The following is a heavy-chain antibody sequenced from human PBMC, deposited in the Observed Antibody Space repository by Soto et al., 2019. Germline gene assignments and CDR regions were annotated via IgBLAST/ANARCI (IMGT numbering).Heavy chain of an antibody. Sequence: QVQLVQSGAEVKMPGSSVRVSCKASGGSFSNYAISWVRQAPGQGLEWMGGIIPMFGIGNYAEKFLGRVTITADESTSTSHMELRSLRSEDTAVYFCARAYRETYFYDMDVSGQGTTVTVSS. J-gene: IGHJ6*02. CDR2: IIPMFGIG. CDR1: GGSFSNYA. V-gene: IGHV1-69*01. CDR3: ARAYRETYFYDMDV. D-gene: IGHD3-16*02.